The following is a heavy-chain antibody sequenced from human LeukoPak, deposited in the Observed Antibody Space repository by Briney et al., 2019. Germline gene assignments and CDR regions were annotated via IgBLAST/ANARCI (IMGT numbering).Heavy chain of an antibody. Sequence: GGSLRLSCAASGCTFNSYSFNWVRQAPGKGLEWVSSISSSTTYIFYADSVKGRFTISRDDAKNSLYLQMNRLRAEDTAVYYCTRIAYYHDSSGYALDYWGQGALVTVSS. J-gene: IGHJ4*02. V-gene: IGHV3-21*01. CDR2: ISSSTTYI. CDR1: GCTFNSYS. CDR3: TRIAYYHDSSGYALDY. D-gene: IGHD3-22*01.